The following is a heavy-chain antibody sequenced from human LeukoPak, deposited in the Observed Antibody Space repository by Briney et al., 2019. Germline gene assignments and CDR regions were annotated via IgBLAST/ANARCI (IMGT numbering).Heavy chain of an antibody. V-gene: IGHV3-30-3*01. CDR3: AREPRITMVRGVIIAGFDY. CDR1: GFTFSRYA. CDR2: VSSDGSNR. Sequence: GKSLRLSCAASGFTFSRYALQWVRQAPGQGLEWVAVVSSDGSNRFYADSVKGRFTVSRDNSKNTLYLQMNTLRAEDTAVYYCAREPRITMVRGVIIAGFDYWGQGTLVTVSS. J-gene: IGHJ4*02. D-gene: IGHD3-10*01.